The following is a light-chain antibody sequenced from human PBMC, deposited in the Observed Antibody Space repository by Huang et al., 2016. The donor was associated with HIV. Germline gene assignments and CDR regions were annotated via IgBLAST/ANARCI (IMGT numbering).Light chain of an antibody. CDR3: QRYDSAPRA. V-gene: IGKV1-27*01. Sequence: DIQMTQSPSSLAASPGVRVSLSCRATQDIGTFLAWYQHKPGGVPRLLIYGASTLQAGVPSRFSGRGSGTDFTLTITSFQPDDVATYYCQRYDSAPRALGQGTKVEI. CDR2: GAS. J-gene: IGKJ1*01. CDR1: QDIGTF.